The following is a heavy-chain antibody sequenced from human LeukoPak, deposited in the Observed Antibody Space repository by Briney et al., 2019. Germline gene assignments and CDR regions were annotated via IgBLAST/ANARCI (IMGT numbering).Heavy chain of an antibody. CDR2: ISGSGGST. CDR1: GFTFSSYS. Sequence: GGSLRLSCAASGFTFSSYSMTWVRQAPGKGLEWVSAISGSGGSTYYADSVKGRFTISRDNSKNTLYLQMNSLRAEDTAVYYCAKAGEGYFDLWGRGTLVTVSS. J-gene: IGHJ2*01. CDR3: AKAGEGYFDL. V-gene: IGHV3-23*01.